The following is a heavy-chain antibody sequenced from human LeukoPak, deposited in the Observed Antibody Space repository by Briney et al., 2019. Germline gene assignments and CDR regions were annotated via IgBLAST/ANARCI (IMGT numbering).Heavy chain of an antibody. CDR3: ARGLYATVTSDY. J-gene: IGHJ4*02. D-gene: IGHD4-17*01. CDR2: ISSSSSYI. CDR1: GWTFSSYS. Sequence: PGGSLRLSCATSGWTFSSYSMNWVRQPPGKGLEWVSSISSSSSYIYYADSVKDRFTLSRDNAKNSLCLQMNRLRAEDTAVYYCARGLYATVTSDYWGQGTLVTVSS. V-gene: IGHV3-21*01.